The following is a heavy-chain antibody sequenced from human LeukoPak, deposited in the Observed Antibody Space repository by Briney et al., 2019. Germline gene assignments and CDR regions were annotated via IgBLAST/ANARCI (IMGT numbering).Heavy chain of an antibody. CDR2: INHSGST. CDR3: ARDRGSYPYYFDY. CDR1: GGSISNSSYY. J-gene: IGHJ4*02. V-gene: IGHV4-39*07. D-gene: IGHD1-26*01. Sequence: SETLSLTCTVSGGSISNSSYYWSWIRQPPGKGLEWIGEINHSGSTNYNPSLKSRVTISVDTSKNQFSLKLSSVTAADTAVYYCARDRGSYPYYFDYWGQGTLVTVSS.